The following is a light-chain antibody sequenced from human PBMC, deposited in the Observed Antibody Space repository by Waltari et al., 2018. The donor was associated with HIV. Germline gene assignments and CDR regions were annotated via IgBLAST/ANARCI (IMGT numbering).Light chain of an antibody. CDR1: SSDVGGYNY. CDR3: ISYAGSNTFV. V-gene: IGLV2-8*01. Sequence: QSALTQPPSASGSPGQSVTISCTGTSSDVGGYNYVSWYQQHPDKAPKLMIYEVTKRPSGVPDRFSGSKSGNTASLTISGLQAEDEAYYYCISYAGSNTFVFGTGTKVTVL. CDR2: EVT. J-gene: IGLJ1*01.